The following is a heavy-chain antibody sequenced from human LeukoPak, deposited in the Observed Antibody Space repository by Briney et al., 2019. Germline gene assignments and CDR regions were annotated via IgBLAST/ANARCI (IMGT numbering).Heavy chain of an antibody. D-gene: IGHD6-19*01. Sequence: PGGSLRLSCAASGFTFSSYTMNWVRQAPGKGLEWVSSISSSSSYIYYADSMKGRFTISRDNAKNSLYLQMNSLRAEDTAVYYCARSAYSSGCLGYWGQGTLVTVSS. CDR2: ISSSSSYI. CDR3: ARSAYSSGCLGY. CDR1: GFTFSSYT. V-gene: IGHV3-21*01. J-gene: IGHJ4*02.